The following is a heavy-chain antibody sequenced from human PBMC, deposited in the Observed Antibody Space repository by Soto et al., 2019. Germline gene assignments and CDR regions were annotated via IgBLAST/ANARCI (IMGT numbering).Heavy chain of an antibody. D-gene: IGHD3-3*01. CDR1: GYTFTSYD. V-gene: IGHV1-8*01. CDR3: ARADYDFWSGYYKDYYYYYGMDV. CDR2: MNPNSVNT. J-gene: IGHJ6*02. Sequence: QVQLVQSGSEVKKPGASVKVSCKASGYTFTSYDINWVRQATGKGLEWMGWMNPNSVNTGYAQKFQGRVTMTRNTSISTAYMELSSLRSEDTAVYYCARADYDFWSGYYKDYYYYYGMDVWGQGTTVTVSS.